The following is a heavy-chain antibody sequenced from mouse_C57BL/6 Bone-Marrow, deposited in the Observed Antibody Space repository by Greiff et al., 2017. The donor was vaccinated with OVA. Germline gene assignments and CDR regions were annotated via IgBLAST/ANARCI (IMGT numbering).Heavy chain of an antibody. CDR2: IDPSDSET. CDR3: ARSYGSKGLYAMDY. J-gene: IGHJ4*01. V-gene: IGHV1-52*01. CDR1: GYTFTSYW. D-gene: IGHD1-1*01. Sequence: QVQLKQPGAELVRPGSLVKLSCKASGYTFTSYWMHWVKQRPIQGLEWIGNIDPSDSETHYNQKFKDKATLTVDKSSSTAYMQLSSLTSEDSAVYYCARSYGSKGLYAMDYWGQGTSVTVSS.